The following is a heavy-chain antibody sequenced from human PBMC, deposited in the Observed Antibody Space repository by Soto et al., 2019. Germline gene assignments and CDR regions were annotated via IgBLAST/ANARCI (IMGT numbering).Heavy chain of an antibody. D-gene: IGHD2-15*01. CDR1: GFTFSSYA. V-gene: IGHV3-30*18. CDR2: ISYDGSNK. CDR3: AKATRILWFFDP. J-gene: IGHJ5*02. Sequence: GGSMRLSCVASGFTFSSYAMHWVRPAPGKGLEWVAVISYDGSNKYYADSVKGRFTISRDNSKNTLYLQMNSLRAEDTAVYYCAKATRILWFFDPWGQGTLVTVSS.